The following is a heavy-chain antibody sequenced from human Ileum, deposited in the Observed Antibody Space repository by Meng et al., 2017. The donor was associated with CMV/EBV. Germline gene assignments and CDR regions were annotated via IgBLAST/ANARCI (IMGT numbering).Heavy chain of an antibody. CDR3: AREMSRTGFFDY. D-gene: IGHD1-1*01. V-gene: IGHV4-61*02. Sequence: AHLPGSGPGPVGPSEPLALTVTVSGGSIGSGDYYWSWIRQPAGKGLEWIGRIHISGATNYNPSLKSRVTMSVDTSKNQFSLKVRSVTAADTAVYYCAREMSRTGFFDYWGQGNLVTVSS. CDR1: GGSIGSGDYY. J-gene: IGHJ4*02. CDR2: IHISGAT.